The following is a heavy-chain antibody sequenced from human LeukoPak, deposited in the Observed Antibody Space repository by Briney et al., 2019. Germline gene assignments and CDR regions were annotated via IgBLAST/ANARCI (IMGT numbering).Heavy chain of an antibody. Sequence: SETLSLTCTVSGGSISSTTYYWDWIRQPPGKGLEWIGTIYYSGSTYYNPSLKSRVTISVDTSKNQFSLKLSSVTAADTAVYYCARGHSGIYIYYYYYYMDVWGKGTTVTVSS. CDR1: GGSISSTTYY. J-gene: IGHJ6*03. V-gene: IGHV4-39*01. CDR3: ARGHSGIYIYYYYYYMDV. D-gene: IGHD3-10*01. CDR2: IYYSGST.